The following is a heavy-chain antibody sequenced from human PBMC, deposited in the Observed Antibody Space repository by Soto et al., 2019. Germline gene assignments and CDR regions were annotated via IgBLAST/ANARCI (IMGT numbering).Heavy chain of an antibody. CDR1: GYSVTSSDYY. CDR3: APLSVSLSGPYGIHV. Sequence: APLSLTCSVSGYSVTSSDYYWAWIRQPPGKGLEWIGSMFYSGLTYYNPSLKSRVTLSVDTSKNQFSVRLNSVTAADTAVYYCAPLSVSLSGPYGIHVWGQGTTGTAP. CDR2: MFYSGLT. D-gene: IGHD2-15*01. J-gene: IGHJ6*02. V-gene: IGHV4-39*01.